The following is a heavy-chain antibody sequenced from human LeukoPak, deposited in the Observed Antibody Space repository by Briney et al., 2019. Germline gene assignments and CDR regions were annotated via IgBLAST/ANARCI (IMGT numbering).Heavy chain of an antibody. CDR3: ARDLGPEWQQLVESHYYYYYMDV. CDR2: IYYSGST. CDR1: GFTVSSNY. D-gene: IGHD6-13*01. V-gene: IGHV4-59*02. Sequence: GSLRLSCAASGFTVSSNYMSWIRQPPGKGLEWIGYIYYSGSTNYNPSLKSRVTISVDTSKNQFSLKLSSVTAADTAVYYCARDLGPEWQQLVESHYYYYYMDVWGKGTTVTVSS. J-gene: IGHJ6*03.